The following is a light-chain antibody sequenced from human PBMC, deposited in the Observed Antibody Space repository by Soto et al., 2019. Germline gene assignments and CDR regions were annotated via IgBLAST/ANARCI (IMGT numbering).Light chain of an antibody. J-gene: IGKJ5*01. Sequence: EIVLTQSPPTLSLSPGERATLSCRASESVGNSLGWYQQKLGRSPRLLIYDASSRAAGPPARFSGSGFGTDFILPINTEGLEDFEFYYCQQRSSGPITLGQGKQLNI. CDR1: ESVGNS. CDR2: DAS. V-gene: IGKV3-11*01. CDR3: QQRSSGPIT.